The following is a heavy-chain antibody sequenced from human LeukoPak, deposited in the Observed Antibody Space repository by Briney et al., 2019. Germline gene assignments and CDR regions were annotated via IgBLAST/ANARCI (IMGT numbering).Heavy chain of an antibody. V-gene: IGHV1-18*01. J-gene: IGHJ4*02. CDR1: GYTFTTYG. CDR2: ISTYNGNT. CDR3: ARGKSSWLFDY. Sequence: ASVKVSCKAFGYTFTTYGISWVRQAPGQGLEWMGWISTYNGNTDYAQNIQGRVTVTTDTSTSTAYMELRSLRPDDTAIYYCARGKSSWLFDYWGQGTLVTVSS. D-gene: IGHD6-13*01.